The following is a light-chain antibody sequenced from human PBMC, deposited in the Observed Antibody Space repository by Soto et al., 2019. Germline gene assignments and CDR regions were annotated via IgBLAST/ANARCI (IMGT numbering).Light chain of an antibody. V-gene: IGKV3-15*01. J-gene: IGKJ5*01. CDR3: QQYNNWPFS. Sequence: ERLMTQSPTTLSVSPGEIVTLSCRAGQGVTTNFAWYQQKSGQSPRLLIYDVSSRATGVPSRFSGTGSETDFTLTISGLQSEDSAIYFCQQYNNWPFSFGQGTRLEIK. CDR1: QGVTTN. CDR2: DVS.